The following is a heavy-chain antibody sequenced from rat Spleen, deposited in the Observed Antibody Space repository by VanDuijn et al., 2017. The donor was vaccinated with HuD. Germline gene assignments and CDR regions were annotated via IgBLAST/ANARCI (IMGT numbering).Heavy chain of an antibody. J-gene: IGHJ2*01. D-gene: IGHD4-3*01. V-gene: IGHV5-58*01. CDR3: AVAGYGD. Sequence: EVQLVETGGGLVQPGRSLKLSCVGSGFTFSSYWMYWIRQAPGKGLEWVSSISNDGVNTYYPDSVKGRFTISRDNAESIVYLQMNSLKSEDTATYYGAVAGYGDWGQGVMVTVSS. CDR2: ISNDGVNT. CDR1: GFTFSSYW.